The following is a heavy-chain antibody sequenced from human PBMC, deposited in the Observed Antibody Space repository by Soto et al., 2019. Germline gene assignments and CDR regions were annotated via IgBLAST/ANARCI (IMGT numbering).Heavy chain of an antibody. V-gene: IGHV3-33*08. D-gene: IGHD4-17*01. CDR3: ARDLSGDYGALDT. J-gene: IGHJ3*02. CDR1: GFTFSNFA. Sequence: GGSLRLSCAASGFTFSNFAMHWVRQAPGKGLEWVAVIWYDGSNKVYADSVKGRFTIPRDNSKNTLYLQMNSLRAEDTAVYYCARDLSGDYGALDTWGQGTMVTVSS. CDR2: IWYDGSNK.